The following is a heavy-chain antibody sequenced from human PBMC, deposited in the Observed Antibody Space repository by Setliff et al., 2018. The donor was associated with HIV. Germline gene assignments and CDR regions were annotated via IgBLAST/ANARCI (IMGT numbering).Heavy chain of an antibody. CDR2: IIPTLNIA. J-gene: IGHJ6*02. CDR1: GGTISSYA. V-gene: IGHV1-69*10. D-gene: IGHD5-18*01. Sequence: ASVKVSCKASGGTISSYAIGWVRQAPGQGLEWMGCIIPTLNIAKPTQKFRDRVTFTADTSTSTTYMEMSSLKSEDTAVYYCARDLRGGYSYGYYYYGMDVWGQGTTVTVSS. CDR3: ARDLRGGYSYGYYYYGMDV.